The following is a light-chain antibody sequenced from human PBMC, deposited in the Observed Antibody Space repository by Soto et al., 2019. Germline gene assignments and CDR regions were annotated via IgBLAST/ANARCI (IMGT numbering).Light chain of an antibody. CDR3: CSYAGSNTLV. CDR1: STDVGSYNL. Sequence: QSALTQPASVSGSPGHAITISCTGTSTDVGSYNLVSWYQHHPGKAPKLMIYEGSERPSGVSYRCSGSKSGNTASLTISGLRAEDEADYYCCSYAGSNTLVFGGGTKLTVL. V-gene: IGLV2-23*01. J-gene: IGLJ2*01. CDR2: EGS.